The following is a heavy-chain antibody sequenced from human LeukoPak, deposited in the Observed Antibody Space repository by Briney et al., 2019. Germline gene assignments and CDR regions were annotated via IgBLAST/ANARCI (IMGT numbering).Heavy chain of an antibody. CDR3: AGKYYYDSGGYYYVDY. CDR1: GYSIGSGYF. J-gene: IGHJ4*02. CDR2: IYHTGSI. Sequence: SETLFLTCSVSGYSIGSGYFWGWIRQPPGKRLEWIGSIYHTGSIYYNPSLRGRLTISVDTSKNQFSLKLSSVTAADTAIYYCAGKYYYDSGGYYYVDYWGQGTLVTVSS. D-gene: IGHD3-22*01. V-gene: IGHV4-38-2*02.